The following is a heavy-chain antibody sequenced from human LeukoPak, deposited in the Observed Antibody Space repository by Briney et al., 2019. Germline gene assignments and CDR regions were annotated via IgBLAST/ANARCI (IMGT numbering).Heavy chain of an antibody. Sequence: GASVKVSCKASGYTFTSYGISWVRQAPGQGLEWMGWISAYNGNTNYAQKLQGRVTMTTDTSTSTAYMELRSLRSDDTAVYYCARNPNNYDFWSGPPGGVDYWGQGTLVTVSS. CDR2: ISAYNGNT. V-gene: IGHV1-18*01. CDR1: GYTFTSYG. CDR3: ARNPNNYDFWSGPPGGVDY. J-gene: IGHJ4*02. D-gene: IGHD3-3*01.